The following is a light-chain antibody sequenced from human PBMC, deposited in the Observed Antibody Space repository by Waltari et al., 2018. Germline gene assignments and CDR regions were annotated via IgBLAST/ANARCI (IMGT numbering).Light chain of an antibody. CDR3: HQYKNWPPWT. Sequence: EIVVTQSPATLSLSPGERATLSCRASENVDTNISWYQQKPGQPPRLLISGASTRATDIPPRFSGSGSGTEVTLSISSLQSEDVAVYYCHQYKNWPPWTFGQGTKVEIK. CDR1: ENVDTN. J-gene: IGKJ1*01. CDR2: GAS. V-gene: IGKV3-15*01.